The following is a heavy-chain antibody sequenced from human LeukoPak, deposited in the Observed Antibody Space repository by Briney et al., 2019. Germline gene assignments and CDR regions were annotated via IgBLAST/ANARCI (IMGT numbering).Heavy chain of an antibody. D-gene: IGHD3-10*01. CDR2: IIPIFGTA. CDR1: GGTFSSYA. Sequence: SVKVSCKASGGTFSSYAISRVRQAPGQGLEWMGGIIPIFGTANYAQKFQGRVTITADESTSTAYMELSSLRSEDTAVYYCARDRVTMVRGENWFDPWGQGTLVTVSS. V-gene: IGHV1-69*13. CDR3: ARDRVTMVRGENWFDP. J-gene: IGHJ5*02.